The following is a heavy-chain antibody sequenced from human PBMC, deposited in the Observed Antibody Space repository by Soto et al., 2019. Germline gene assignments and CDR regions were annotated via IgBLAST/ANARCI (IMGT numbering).Heavy chain of an antibody. CDR3: ARVPDY. J-gene: IGHJ4*02. Sequence: QLQLQESGSGRVKHSQTLCLTCAVSGGSISSGGYSWSWIRQPPGKGLEWIGYIYHSGRTYYNPSLKSRVTISVDRSKNQFSLKLSSVTAADTAVYYCARVPDYWGQGTLVTVSS. D-gene: IGHD2-2*01. CDR1: GGSISSGGYS. CDR2: IYHSGRT. V-gene: IGHV4-30-2*01.